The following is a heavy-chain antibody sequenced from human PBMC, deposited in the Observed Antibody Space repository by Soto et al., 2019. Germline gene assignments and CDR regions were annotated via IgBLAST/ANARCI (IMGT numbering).Heavy chain of an antibody. CDR3: VKHGFQYHSEA. J-gene: IGHJ6*03. CDR1: GGSINSGTYY. Sequence: LQLQESGPGLVKPSETLSLPCTVSGGSINSGTYYWGWIRQPPGKGLEWIGIIYNTGSTYCSPSVKSQFTVSIDPPNNRYSLRLSTVSAGGTAGYYCVKHGFQYHSEACGRWTPVTVSS. V-gene: IGHV4-39*01. CDR2: IYNTGST. D-gene: IGHD3-10*01.